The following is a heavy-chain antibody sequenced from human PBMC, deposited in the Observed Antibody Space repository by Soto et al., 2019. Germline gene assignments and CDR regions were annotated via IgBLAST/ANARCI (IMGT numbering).Heavy chain of an antibody. CDR2: ISGNGRSL. J-gene: IGHJ4*02. V-gene: IGHV3-23*01. CDR1: GFIFSTYA. D-gene: IGHD5-12*01. Sequence: EMQLMESGGGLVQPGGSLRLSCAASGFIFSTYAMSWVRQAPGRGLEWVSAISGNGRSLYYADSMKGRFTISRDNPSNTLYLQLNTLSAEDTAVYYCAKRPDTGFSPFDYWGQGILVTVSS. CDR3: AKRPDTGFSPFDY.